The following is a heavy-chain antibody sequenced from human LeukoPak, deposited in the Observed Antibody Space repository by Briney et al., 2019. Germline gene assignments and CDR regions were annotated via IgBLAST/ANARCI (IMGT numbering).Heavy chain of an antibody. CDR1: GFTFSSYA. J-gene: IGHJ4*02. CDR2: ISYDGSNK. D-gene: IGHD3-22*01. CDR3: ARDGDYYDSSGYFDS. Sequence: GGSLRLSCAASGFTFSSYAMHWVRQAPGKGLEWVAVISYDGSNKYYADSVKGRFTISRDNSKNTLYLQMNSLRAEDTAVYYCARDGDYYDSSGYFDSWGQGTLVTVSS. V-gene: IGHV3-30*01.